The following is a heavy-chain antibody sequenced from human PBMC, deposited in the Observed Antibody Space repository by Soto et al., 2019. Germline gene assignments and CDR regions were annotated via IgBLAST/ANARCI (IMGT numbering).Heavy chain of an antibody. CDR3: ARDKRDLRFLEWSYYFDY. D-gene: IGHD3-3*01. CDR2: ISYDGSNK. CDR1: GFTFSNYA. V-gene: IGHV3-30-3*01. Sequence: QVQLVESGGGVVQPGRSLRLSCAPSGFTFSNYAMHWVRQAPGKGLEWVAVISYDGSNKYYADSLKGRFTISRDNSKNTLYLQMNSLRAEDTAVYYCARDKRDLRFLEWSYYFDYWGQGTLVTVSS. J-gene: IGHJ4*02.